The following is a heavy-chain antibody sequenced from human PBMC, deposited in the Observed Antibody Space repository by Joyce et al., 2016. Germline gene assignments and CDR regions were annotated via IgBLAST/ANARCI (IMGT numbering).Heavy chain of an antibody. Sequence: QVQLVESGGGVVQPGRSLRLSCAASGLTLSNYGVHWVRQAPGKGLEWVAVISYDGIYKYYADSVKGRFTISRDNSKNTVFLEMNSMRAEDTAGYYCAKILTATYSSGWFLDYWGQGTLVTVSS. CDR2: ISYDGIYK. CDR3: AKILTATYSSGWFLDY. J-gene: IGHJ4*02. CDR1: GLTLSNYG. D-gene: IGHD6-25*01. V-gene: IGHV3-30*18.